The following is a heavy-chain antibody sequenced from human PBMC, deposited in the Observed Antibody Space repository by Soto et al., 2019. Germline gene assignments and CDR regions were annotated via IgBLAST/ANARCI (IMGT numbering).Heavy chain of an antibody. D-gene: IGHD1-26*01. J-gene: IGHJ4*02. Sequence: QVQLVQSGAEVKKSGASVKVSCKASGYTFTNFGISWVRQAPGQGLEWMGWISAYNGNTNYAQNFQGRVTMTTDTCRRRAYMELRSLRADDTAVYYCARGETPIDYWGQGPLVTVSS. CDR3: ARGETPIDY. V-gene: IGHV1-18*01. CDR1: GYTFTNFG. CDR2: ISAYNGNT.